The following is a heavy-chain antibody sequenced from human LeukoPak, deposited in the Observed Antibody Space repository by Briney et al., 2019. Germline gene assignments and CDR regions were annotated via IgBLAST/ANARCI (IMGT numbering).Heavy chain of an antibody. CDR3: VTSYGSTRNFDY. CDR2: ISGSGGST. Sequence: PGGSLRLSCAASGFTFSSYAMSWVRQAPGKGLEWVGAISGSGGSTYYAASVKGRFTISRDNSKNTLYLQMNSLRAEDTAVYYCVTSYGSTRNFDYWGQGTLVTVSS. D-gene: IGHD3-10*01. J-gene: IGHJ4*02. CDR1: GFTFSSYA. V-gene: IGHV3-23*01.